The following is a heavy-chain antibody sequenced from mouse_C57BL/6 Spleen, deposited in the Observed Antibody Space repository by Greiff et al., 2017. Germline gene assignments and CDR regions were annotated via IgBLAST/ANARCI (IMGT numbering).Heavy chain of an antibody. V-gene: IGHV2-6*03. D-gene: IGHD3-2*02. J-gene: IGHJ2*01. CDR1: GFSLTSYG. CDR2: IWSDGST. CDR3: ARGGDSSGYFDY. Sequence: QVQLQQSGPGLVAPSQRLSITCTVSGFSLTSYGVHWVRQPPGKGLEWLVVIWSDGSTTYNSALKSRLSISKDNSKSQVFLKMNSLQTDDTAMYYCARGGDSSGYFDYWGQGTTLTVSS.